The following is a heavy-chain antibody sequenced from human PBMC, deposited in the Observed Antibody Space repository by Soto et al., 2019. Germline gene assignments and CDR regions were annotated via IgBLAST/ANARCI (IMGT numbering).Heavy chain of an antibody. V-gene: IGHV3-21*01. CDR1: GFTFSSSV. J-gene: IGHJ6*03. CDR3: ARSSHGPYYYYYMDV. CDR2: ISSSSSYI. Sequence: GGSLRLSCAASGFTFSSSVMTWVRQAPGKGLEWVSSISSSSSYIYYADSVKGRFTIPRDNAKNSLYLQMNSLRAEDTAVYYCARSSHGPYYYYYMDVWGKGTTVTVSS.